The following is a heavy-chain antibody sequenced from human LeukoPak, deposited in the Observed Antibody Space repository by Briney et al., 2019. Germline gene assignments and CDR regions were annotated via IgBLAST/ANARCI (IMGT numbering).Heavy chain of an antibody. Sequence: SETLSLTCAVYGGSFSGYYWSWIRQPPGKGLEWIGEINHSGSTNYNPSLKSRVTISVDTSKNQFSLKLSSVTAADTAVYYCARSVVVPAASPRNDAFDIWGQGTMVTVS. CDR1: GGSFSGYY. D-gene: IGHD2-2*01. J-gene: IGHJ3*02. CDR2: INHSGST. V-gene: IGHV4-34*01. CDR3: ARSVVVPAASPRNDAFDI.